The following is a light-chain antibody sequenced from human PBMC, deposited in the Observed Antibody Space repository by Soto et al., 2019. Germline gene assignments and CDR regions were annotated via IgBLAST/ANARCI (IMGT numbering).Light chain of an antibody. J-gene: IGLJ1*01. V-gene: IGLV2-8*01. CDR3: SSYSGTNYHYV. CDR2: EVS. CDR1: SREVGGYNY. Sequence: QSALTQPPSASGSFGQSVTISCTGTSREVGGYNYVSWYQQHPGKALKLMIYEVSERPSGVPDRFSGSKSGNTASLTVSVYQADDEADYYCSSYSGTNYHYVFGTGTKVTVL.